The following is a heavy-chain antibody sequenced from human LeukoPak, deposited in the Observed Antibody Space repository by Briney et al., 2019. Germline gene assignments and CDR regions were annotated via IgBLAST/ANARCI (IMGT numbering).Heavy chain of an antibody. CDR1: GYIFNRYG. V-gene: IGHV1-18*01. CDR3: ARDEIYCSRTTCHDASDI. D-gene: IGHD2-2*01. Sequence: GASVKVSCKAYGYIFNRYGIIWVRQAPGQGLEWMGWISTDSGNTNYAQKLQGRLTMTTETSTSTAYMELRSLRSDDTAVYYCARDEIYCSRTTCHDASDIWGQGTMVTVSS. J-gene: IGHJ3*02. CDR2: ISTDSGNT.